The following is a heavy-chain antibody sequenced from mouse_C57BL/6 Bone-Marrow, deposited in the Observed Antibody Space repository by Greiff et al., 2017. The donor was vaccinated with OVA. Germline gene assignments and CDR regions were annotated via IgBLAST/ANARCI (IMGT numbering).Heavy chain of an antibody. J-gene: IGHJ2*01. D-gene: IGHD2-1*01. CDR1: GFNIKDDY. CDR3: TTDGNYEGFDY. V-gene: IGHV14-4*01. Sequence: EVKLVESGAELVRPGASVKLSCTASGFNIKDDYMHWVKQRPEQGLEWIGWIDPENGDTEYASKFQGKATITADTSSNTAYLQLSSLTSEDTAVYYCTTDGNYEGFDYWGQGTTLTVSS. CDR2: IDPENGDT.